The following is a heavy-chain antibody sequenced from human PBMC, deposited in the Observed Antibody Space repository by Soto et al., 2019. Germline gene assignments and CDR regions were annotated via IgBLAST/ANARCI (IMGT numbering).Heavy chain of an antibody. CDR1: GFTFDDYA. J-gene: IGHJ1*01. Sequence: GGSLRLSCAASGFTFDDYALHWVRQVPGKGLEWVSGINWNSGSIGYGDSVKGRFAISRDNAKNSLHLQMKSLSAEDKAFYYCVKDESINWYSGHFRHWGQGTLVTVSS. CDR3: VKDESINWYSGHFRH. V-gene: IGHV3-9*01. D-gene: IGHD1-26*01. CDR2: INWNSGSI.